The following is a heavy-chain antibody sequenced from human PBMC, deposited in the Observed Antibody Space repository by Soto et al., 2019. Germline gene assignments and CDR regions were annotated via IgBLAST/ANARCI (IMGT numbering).Heavy chain of an antibody. J-gene: IGHJ5*02. CDR3: AKARLPFIGEFDA. V-gene: IGHV3-23*01. CDR1: GFTFSSYA. Sequence: EVQLLESGGGLVQPGGSLRLSCAGSGFTFSSYALNWVRQAPGKGLEWVSGINNSGGRTYYADSVKGRFTISRDNSKNTLYLQMNSPRAEETAVYYCAKARLPFIGEFDAWGQGTLVTVSS. CDR2: INNSGGRT. D-gene: IGHD3-10*01.